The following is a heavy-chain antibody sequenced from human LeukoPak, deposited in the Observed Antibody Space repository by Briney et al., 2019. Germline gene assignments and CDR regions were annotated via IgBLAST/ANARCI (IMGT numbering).Heavy chain of an antibody. Sequence: ASVKVSCKASGYTFTNYVVHWVRQAPGQRPEWMGYINAGNGDTKYSKNFQDRVTITRDTSASTAYMEVSSLTSEDTALYSCVRDDCAADACYPGGYWGQGNLVTVSS. V-gene: IGHV1-3*01. CDR3: VRDDCAADACYPGGY. D-gene: IGHD2-21*02. CDR1: GYTFTNYV. CDR2: INAGNGDT. J-gene: IGHJ4*02.